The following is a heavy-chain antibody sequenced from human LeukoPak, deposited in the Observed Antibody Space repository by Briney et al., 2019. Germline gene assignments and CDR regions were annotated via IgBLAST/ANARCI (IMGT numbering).Heavy chain of an antibody. CDR2: IYYSGST. D-gene: IGHD6-19*01. J-gene: IGHJ4*02. Sequence: SETLSLTCTVSGGSISSSSYYWGWIRQPPGKGLEWIGSIYYSGSTYYNPSLKSRVTISVDTSKNQFSLKLSSVTAADTAVYYCARHSGWYNCWGQGTLVTVSS. CDR3: ARHSGWYNC. V-gene: IGHV4-39*01. CDR1: GGSISSSSYY.